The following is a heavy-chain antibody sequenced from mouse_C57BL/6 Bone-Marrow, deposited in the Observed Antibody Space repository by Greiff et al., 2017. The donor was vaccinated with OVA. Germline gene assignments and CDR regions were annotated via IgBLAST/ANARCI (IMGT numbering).Heavy chain of an antibody. CDR2: IYIGNGYT. V-gene: IGHV1-58*01. Sequence: VQLKQSGAELVRPGSSVKMSCTTSGYTFTSYGINWVKQRPGQGLEWIGYIYIGNGYTEYNEKFKGKATLTSDTSSSTAYMQLSSLTSEDSAIYFCAIIYYDYDGGGYYYAMEYWGQGTSVTVSS. D-gene: IGHD2-4*01. CDR3: AIIYYDYDGGGYYYAMEY. J-gene: IGHJ4*01. CDR1: GYTFTSYG.